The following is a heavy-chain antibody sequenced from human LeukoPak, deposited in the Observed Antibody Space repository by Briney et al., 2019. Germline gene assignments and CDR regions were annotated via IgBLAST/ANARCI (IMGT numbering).Heavy chain of an antibody. V-gene: IGHV4-59*01. CDR1: GGSISSYY. CDR2: IYYSGST. Sequence: SETLSLTCTVSGGSISSYYWSWIRQPPGKGLEWIGYIYYSGSTNYNPSLKSRVTISVDTSKNQFSLKLSSVTAADTAVYYCARLAGSLWFGELFTAFDIWGQGTMVTVSS. J-gene: IGHJ3*02. CDR3: ARLAGSLWFGELFTAFDI. D-gene: IGHD3-10*01.